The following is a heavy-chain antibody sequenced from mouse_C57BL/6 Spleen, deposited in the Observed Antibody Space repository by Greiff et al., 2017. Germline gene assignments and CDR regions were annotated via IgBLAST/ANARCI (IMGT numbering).Heavy chain of an antibody. D-gene: IGHD4-1*01. CDR2: IYPGSGNT. CDR3: ALTGSYYFDY. V-gene: IGHV1-66*01. CDR1: GYSFTSYY. Sequence: VQLQQSGPELVKPGASVKISCKASGYSFTSYYIHWVKQRPGQGLEWIGWIYPGSGNTKYNEKFKGKATLTADPSSSTAYMQLSSLTSEDSAVYYCALTGSYYFDYWGQGTTLTVSS. J-gene: IGHJ2*01.